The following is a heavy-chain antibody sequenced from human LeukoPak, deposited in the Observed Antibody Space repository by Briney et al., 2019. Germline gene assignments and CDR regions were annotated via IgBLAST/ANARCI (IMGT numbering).Heavy chain of an antibody. CDR2: ISSSSSYI. Sequence: GGSLRLSCAASGFPFSNYSMNWVRQAPGKGLEWVSSISSSSSYIYYADSVKGRFTISRDNAKNSLYLQMNSLRAEDTAVYYCARDMNYDSSGYYGYWGQGTLVTVSS. J-gene: IGHJ4*02. V-gene: IGHV3-21*01. D-gene: IGHD3-22*01. CDR1: GFPFSNYS. CDR3: ARDMNYDSSGYYGY.